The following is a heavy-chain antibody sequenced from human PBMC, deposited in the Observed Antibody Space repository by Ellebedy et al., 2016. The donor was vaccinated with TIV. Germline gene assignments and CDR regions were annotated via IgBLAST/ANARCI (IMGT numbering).Heavy chain of an antibody. CDR3: ARLHDYDDSMYWYFDV. J-gene: IGHJ2*01. Sequence: ETLSLTCEASGSAFSTYTMNWVRQVPGKGLEWVSSIDPSGSSVYQPDSLRGRFTISRDNTKNSLYLQMSSLRVEDTAVYYCARLHDYDDSMYWYFDVWGHGTLVTVSS. CDR1: GSAFSTYT. D-gene: IGHD4-17*01. CDR2: IDPSGSSV. V-gene: IGHV3-21*06.